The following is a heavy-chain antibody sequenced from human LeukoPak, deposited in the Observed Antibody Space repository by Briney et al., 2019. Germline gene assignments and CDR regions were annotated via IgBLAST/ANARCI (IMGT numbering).Heavy chain of an antibody. D-gene: IGHD3-16*01. CDR3: ARAYYYGMDV. CDR2: IYYSGST. V-gene: IGHV4-59*08. J-gene: IGHJ6*02. Sequence: SETLSLTCAVYGGSFSGYYWSWIRQPPGKGLEWIGYIYYSGSTNYNPSLKSRVTISVDTSKNQFSLKLSPVTAADTAVYYCARAYYYGMDVWGQGTTVTVSS. CDR1: GGSFSGYY.